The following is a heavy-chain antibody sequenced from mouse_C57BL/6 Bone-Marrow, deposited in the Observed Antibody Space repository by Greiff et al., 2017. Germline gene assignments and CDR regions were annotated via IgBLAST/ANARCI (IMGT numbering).Heavy chain of an antibody. V-gene: IGHV5-17*01. D-gene: IGHD2-4*01. Sequence: EVNLVESGGGLVKPGGSLKLSCAASGFTFSDYGMHWVRQAPEKGLEWVAYISSGSSTIYYADTVKGRFTISRDNAKNTLFLQMTSLRSEDTAMYYCARFGDYDGVWDYWGQGTSVTVSS. J-gene: IGHJ4*01. CDR1: GFTFSDYG. CDR2: ISSGSSTI. CDR3: ARFGDYDGVWDY.